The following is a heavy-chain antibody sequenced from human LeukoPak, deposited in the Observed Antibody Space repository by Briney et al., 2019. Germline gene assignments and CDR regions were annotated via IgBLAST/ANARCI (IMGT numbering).Heavy chain of an antibody. J-gene: IGHJ1*01. Sequence: GGSLGLSCAASGVTVSSNYMSWVRQAPGKGLEWVSVIYSGGSTYYADSVKGRFTISRDNSKNTLYLQMNSLRAEDTAVYYCARGSGWYAEYFQHWGQGTLVTVSS. CDR1: GVTVSSNY. CDR3: ARGSGWYAEYFQH. CDR2: IYSGGST. D-gene: IGHD6-19*01. V-gene: IGHV3-53*01.